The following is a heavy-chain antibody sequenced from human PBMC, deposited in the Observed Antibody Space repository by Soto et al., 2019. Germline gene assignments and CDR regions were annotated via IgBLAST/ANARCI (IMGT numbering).Heavy chain of an antibody. J-gene: IGHJ4*02. CDR1: GCSISSNY. CDR2: IYYSGTT. D-gene: IGHD2-15*01. Sequence: SETLSLSCTVSGCSISSNYWGWIRQPPGKGLEWIGHIYYSGTTNYNPSLKSRVTISIDSSKMQFPLNLSSVTAADTAVYYCARGGYCSGGSCYSGYFDCWGQGTLVTVSS. CDR3: ARGGYCSGGSCYSGYFDC. V-gene: IGHV4-59*01.